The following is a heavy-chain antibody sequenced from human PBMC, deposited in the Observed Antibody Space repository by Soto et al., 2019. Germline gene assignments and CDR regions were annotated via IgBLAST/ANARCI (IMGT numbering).Heavy chain of an antibody. CDR2: ISGSGGST. CDR1: GFTFSSYA. V-gene: IGHV3-23*01. D-gene: IGHD5-12*01. J-gene: IGHJ4*02. Sequence: GGSLRLSCAASGFTFSSYAMSWVRQAPGKGLEWVSAISGSGGSTYYADSVKGRFTISRDNSRNTLYLQMNSLRAEDTAVYYCAKNEWLRRKYYFDYWGQGTLVTVSS. CDR3: AKNEWLRRKYYFDY.